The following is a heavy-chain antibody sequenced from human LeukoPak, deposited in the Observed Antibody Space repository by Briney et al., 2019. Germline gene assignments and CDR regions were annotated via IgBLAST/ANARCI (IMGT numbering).Heavy chain of an antibody. CDR3: ARRRGSYSYDY. V-gene: IGHV3-7*01. J-gene: IGHJ4*02. CDR1: GFTFTTYA. CDR2: IKQDGSEK. D-gene: IGHD1-26*01. Sequence: GGSLRPSCAASGFTFTTYAMSWVRQAPGKGPEWVGNIKQDGSEKNYVDSVKGRLTISRDNAKNSLYLQMNSLRAEDTAVYYCARRRGSYSYDYWGQGTLVTVSS.